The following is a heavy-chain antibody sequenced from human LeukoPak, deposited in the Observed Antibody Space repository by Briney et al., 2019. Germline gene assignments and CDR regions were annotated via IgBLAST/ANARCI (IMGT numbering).Heavy chain of an antibody. D-gene: IGHD2-15*01. CDR3: ARGHSLKVVVVAATHWFDP. Sequence: SETLSLTCTVSGASMSTYYWSWIRQPAGKGLEWIGRIYTNGGTSYNPSLKSRVTMSVDRSKNQLSLKLSSVTAADTAVYYCARGHSLKVVVVAATHWFDPWGQGTLVTVSS. V-gene: IGHV4-4*07. CDR2: IYTNGGT. CDR1: GASMSTYY. J-gene: IGHJ5*02.